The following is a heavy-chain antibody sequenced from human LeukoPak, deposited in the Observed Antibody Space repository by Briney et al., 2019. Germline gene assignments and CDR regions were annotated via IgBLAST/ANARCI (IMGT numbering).Heavy chain of an antibody. D-gene: IGHD6-13*01. Sequence: SETLSLTCTVSGGSISSYYWSWIRQPAGKGLEWIGRIYTSGSTNYNPSLKSRVTISADKSKNQFSLKLSSVTAADTAVYYCASYSSSWYNWFDPWGQGTLVTVSS. CDR2: IYTSGST. CDR3: ASYSSSWYNWFDP. J-gene: IGHJ5*02. V-gene: IGHV4-4*07. CDR1: GGSISSYY.